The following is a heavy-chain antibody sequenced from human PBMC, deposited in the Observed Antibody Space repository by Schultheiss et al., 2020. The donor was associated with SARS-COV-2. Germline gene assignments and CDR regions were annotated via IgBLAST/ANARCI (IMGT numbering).Heavy chain of an antibody. CDR1: GYSFTSYW. CDR3: ARHMTIFGVARSSDY. Sequence: GGSLRLSCKGSGYSFTSYWIGRVRQMPGKGLEWMGIIYPGDSDTRYSPSFQGQVTISADKSISTAYLQWSSLKASDTAMYYCARHMTIFGVARSSDYWGQETLVTIAS. D-gene: IGHD3-3*01. J-gene: IGHJ4*02. V-gene: IGHV5-51*01. CDR2: IYPGDSDT.